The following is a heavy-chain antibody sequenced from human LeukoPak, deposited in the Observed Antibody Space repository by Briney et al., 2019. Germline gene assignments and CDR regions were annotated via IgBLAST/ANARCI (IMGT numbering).Heavy chain of an antibody. D-gene: IGHD6-6*01. J-gene: IGHJ6*02. Sequence: GGSLRLPCAASGFTFSSYGMHWVRQAPGKGLEWVAVIWYDGSNRYYADSVKGRFTISRDNSKNTLYLQMNSLRAEDTAVYYCASIEYSSSSYYYYGMDVWGQGTTVTVSS. CDR2: IWYDGSNR. CDR1: GFTFSSYG. V-gene: IGHV3-33*01. CDR3: ASIEYSSSSYYYYGMDV.